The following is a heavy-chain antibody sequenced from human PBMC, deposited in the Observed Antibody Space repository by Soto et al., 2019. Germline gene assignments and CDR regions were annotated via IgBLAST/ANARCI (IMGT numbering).Heavy chain of an antibody. CDR1: SGSISSSNW. Sequence: QVQLQESGPGLVKPSGTLSLTCAVSSGSISSSNWWSWVRQPPGKGLEWIGEIYHSGSTNYNPSLKSRVNISVDTSKNQCSLKLSSVTAADTAVYYCASLRRYYYYMDVWGKGTTVTVSS. CDR2: IYHSGST. CDR3: ASLRRYYYYMDV. V-gene: IGHV4-4*02. J-gene: IGHJ6*03.